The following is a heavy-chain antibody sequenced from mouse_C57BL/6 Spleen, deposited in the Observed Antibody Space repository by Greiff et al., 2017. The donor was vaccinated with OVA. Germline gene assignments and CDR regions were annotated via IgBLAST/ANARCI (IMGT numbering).Heavy chain of an antibody. J-gene: IGHJ4*01. CDR1: GYTFTDYE. V-gene: IGHV1-15*01. D-gene: IGHD1-1*01. CDR3: TRRGTTTVVVDYAMDY. CDR2: IDPETGGT. Sequence: QVQLKESGAELVRPGASVTLSCKASGYTFTDYEMHWVKQTPVHGLEWIGAIDPETGGTAYNQKFKGKAILTADKSSSTAYMELRSLTSEDSAVYYCTRRGTTTVVVDYAMDYWGQGTSVTVSS.